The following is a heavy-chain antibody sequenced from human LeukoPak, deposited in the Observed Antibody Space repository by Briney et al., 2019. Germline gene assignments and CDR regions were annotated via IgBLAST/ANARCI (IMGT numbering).Heavy chain of an antibody. Sequence: GGSLRPSCAASGFTFSSYSMNWVRQAPGKGLEWVSSISSSSSYIYYADSVKGRFTISRDNAKNSLYLQMNSLRAEDTAVYYCARFRRYCSSTSCYTLDYWGQGTLVTVSS. J-gene: IGHJ4*02. CDR3: ARFRRYCSSTSCYTLDY. V-gene: IGHV3-21*01. CDR1: GFTFSSYS. D-gene: IGHD2-2*02. CDR2: ISSSSSYI.